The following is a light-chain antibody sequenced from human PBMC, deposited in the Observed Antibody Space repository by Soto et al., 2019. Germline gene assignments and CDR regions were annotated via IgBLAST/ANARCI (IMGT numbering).Light chain of an antibody. J-gene: IGKJ5*01. CDR1: QTINNY. V-gene: IGKV3-11*01. CDR3: QQRSNRIT. CDR2: DAS. Sequence: EIVLTQSPATLSLSPGERATLSSRASQTINNYLAWYQHKPGQAPRLLIYDASTRATGIPARFSGSGSGTDFTLTVSSLEPEDFALYYCQQRSNRITFGQGTRLEIK.